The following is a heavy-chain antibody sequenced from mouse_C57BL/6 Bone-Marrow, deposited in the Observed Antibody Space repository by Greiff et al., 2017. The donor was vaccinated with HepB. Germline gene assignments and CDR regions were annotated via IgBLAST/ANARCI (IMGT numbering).Heavy chain of an antibody. V-gene: IGHV1-15*01. D-gene: IGHD3-2*02. Sequence: VQLQQSGAELVRPGASVTLSCKASGYTFTDYEMHWVKQTPVHGLEWIGAIDPDTGGTDYNQKFKGKAILTADTSSSTAYMELSSLTSEDSAVYYCTTAAQDMDFDDWGTGTTVTVSS. CDR2: IDPDTGGT. J-gene: IGHJ1*03. CDR3: TTAAQDMDFDD. CDR1: GYTFTDYE.